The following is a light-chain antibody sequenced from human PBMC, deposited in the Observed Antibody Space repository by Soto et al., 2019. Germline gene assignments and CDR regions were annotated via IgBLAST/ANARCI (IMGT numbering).Light chain of an antibody. CDR1: SSDVGAYNY. V-gene: IGLV2-14*03. J-gene: IGLJ1*01. CDR2: DVS. Sequence: QSVLTQPASLSGSPGQSIAISCTGTSSDVGAYNYVSWYQQHPGKAPKLMIYDVSNRPSGVSNRFSGSKSDNTASLTISGLQAEDEADYYCSSYTSSSTYVFGTGTKVTVL. CDR3: SSYTSSSTYV.